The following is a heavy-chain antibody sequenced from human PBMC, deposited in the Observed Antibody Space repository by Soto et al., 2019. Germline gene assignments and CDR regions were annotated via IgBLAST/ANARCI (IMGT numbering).Heavy chain of an antibody. D-gene: IGHD5-18*01. CDR1: GGTFSSYA. CDR3: ARDLGRRLHALYYYCMDV. Sequence: QVQLVQSGAEVKKPGSSVKVSCKASGGTFSSYAISWVRQAPGQGLEWMGGIIPIFGTANYAQKFQGRVTITADESTSTAYMELSSLRSEDTAVYYCARDLGRRLHALYYYCMDVWGQGTTVTVSS. V-gene: IGHV1-69*01. CDR2: IIPIFGTA. J-gene: IGHJ6*02.